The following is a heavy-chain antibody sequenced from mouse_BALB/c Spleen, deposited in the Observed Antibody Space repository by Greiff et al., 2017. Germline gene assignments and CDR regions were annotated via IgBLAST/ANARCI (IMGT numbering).Heavy chain of an antibody. Sequence: EVMLVESGGGLVKPGGSLKLSCAASGFTFSDYYMYWVRQTPEKRLEWVATISDGGSYTYYPDSVKGRFTISRDNAKNNLYLQMSSLKSEDTAMYYCARGYGYRYYFDYWGQGTTLTVSS. CDR2: ISDGGSYT. V-gene: IGHV5-4*02. CDR1: GFTFSDYY. CDR3: ARGYGYRYYFDY. D-gene: IGHD2-2*01. J-gene: IGHJ2*01.